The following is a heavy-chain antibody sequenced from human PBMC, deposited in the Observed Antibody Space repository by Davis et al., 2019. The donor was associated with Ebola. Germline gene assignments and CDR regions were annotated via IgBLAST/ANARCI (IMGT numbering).Heavy chain of an antibody. J-gene: IGHJ4*02. CDR3: AKATRILEWLLLDY. Sequence: GESLKISCAASGFTFSSYAMSWVRQAPGKGLEWVSAISGSGGSTYYADSVKGRFTTSRDNSKNTLYLQMNSLRAEDTAVYYCAKATRILEWLLLDYWGQGTLVTVSS. CDR1: GFTFSSYA. CDR2: ISGSGGST. D-gene: IGHD3-3*01. V-gene: IGHV3-23*01.